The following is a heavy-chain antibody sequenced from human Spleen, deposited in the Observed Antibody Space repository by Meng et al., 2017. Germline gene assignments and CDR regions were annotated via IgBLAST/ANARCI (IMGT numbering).Heavy chain of an antibody. Sequence: ASVKVSCKASGHIFTGYYLHWGRQAPGQGREWRGWINPNTGDTNYAQKFQGRVTMTRDTSIRTAYMDLSRLRSDDTAVYYGARDNWHGSGSSNWCDTWGQGTLVTVSS. V-gene: IGHV1-2*02. CDR3: ARDNWHGSGSSNWCDT. CDR1: GHIFTGYY. D-gene: IGHD3-10*01. CDR2: INPNTGDT. J-gene: IGHJ5*02.